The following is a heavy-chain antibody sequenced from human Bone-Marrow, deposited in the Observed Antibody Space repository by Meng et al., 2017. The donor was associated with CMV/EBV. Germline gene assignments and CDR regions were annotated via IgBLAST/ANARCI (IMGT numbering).Heavy chain of an antibody. CDR2: ISWNSGSI. CDR3: AREWDYYDSSGPRTYYFDY. D-gene: IGHD3-22*01. Sequence: SLKISCAASGFTFDDYAMHWVRQAPGKGLEWVSGISWNSGSIGYADSVKGRFTISRDNAKNSLYLQMNSLRAEDTAVYYCAREWDYYDSSGPRTYYFDYWGQGTLVTVSS. V-gene: IGHV3-9*01. J-gene: IGHJ4*02. CDR1: GFTFDDYA.